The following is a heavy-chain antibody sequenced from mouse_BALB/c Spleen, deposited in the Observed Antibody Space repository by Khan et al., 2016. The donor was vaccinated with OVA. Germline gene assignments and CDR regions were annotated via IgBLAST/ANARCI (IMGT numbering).Heavy chain of an antibody. J-gene: IGHJ2*01. Sequence: VELVESGAELAKPGASVKMSCKASGYTVTTYWMHWVKQRPGQGLEWIGYINPTSAYTDYNEKFKDKATLSADKSSSTAYMQLSSLTSEDSAVYYCARDRIDYWGQGTTLTVSS. CDR2: INPTSAYT. CDR1: GYTVTTYW. CDR3: ARDRIDY. V-gene: IGHV1-7*01.